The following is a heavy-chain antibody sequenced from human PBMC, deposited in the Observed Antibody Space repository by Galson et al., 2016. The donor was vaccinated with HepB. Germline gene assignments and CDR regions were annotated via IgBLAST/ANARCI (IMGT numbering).Heavy chain of an antibody. CDR1: GGSISSGGYY. V-gene: IGHV4-31*03. D-gene: IGHD3-10*01. CDR2: IYHSAST. CDR3: ASDRSSGSGNFVY. Sequence: TLSLTCTVSGGSISSGGYYWSWIRQQPGKGMVWIGYIYHSASTYYNPSLKSRVTISVDTSKNQFSLRLSSVTAADAAVYYCASDRSSGSGNFVYWGQGTLVAVSP. J-gene: IGHJ4*02.